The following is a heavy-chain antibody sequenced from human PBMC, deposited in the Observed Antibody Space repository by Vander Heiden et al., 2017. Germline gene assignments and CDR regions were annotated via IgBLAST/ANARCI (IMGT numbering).Heavy chain of an antibody. D-gene: IGHD5-18*01. V-gene: IGHV3-21*01. J-gene: IGHJ4*02. CDR2: ISSGGDYI. CDR3: ARSNTPMSTFDS. CDR1: GFSLRSFS. Sequence: EVKLVESGGGLVQPGGSLRLSCAASGFSLRSFSLGWVRQAPGKGLEWVSSISSGGDYIYYADALRGRFTISRDNAKNSLYLQMSSLRAEDTAVYYCARSNTPMSTFDSWGQGTLVTVSS.